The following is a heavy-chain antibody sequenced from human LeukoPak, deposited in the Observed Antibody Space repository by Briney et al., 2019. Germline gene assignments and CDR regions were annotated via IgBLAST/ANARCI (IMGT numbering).Heavy chain of an antibody. CDR3: ARGHYDVLAASYKWTPDY. D-gene: IGHD3-9*01. V-gene: IGHV3-21*01. J-gene: IGHJ4*02. CDR2: ITSGGDYI. CDR1: GFTFSSYW. Sequence: GGSLRLSCAASGFTFSSYWMNWVRQAPGKWLEWVSSITSGGDYIYYADSVKGRFTTSRDNAKNSLSLQLNSLRVEDTAVYYCARGHYDVLAASYKWTPDYWGQGTLVTVSS.